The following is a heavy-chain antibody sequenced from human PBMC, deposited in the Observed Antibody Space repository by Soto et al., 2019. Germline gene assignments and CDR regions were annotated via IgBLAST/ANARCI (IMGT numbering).Heavy chain of an antibody. CDR3: ARAAKGARGIHTD. V-gene: IGHV1-8*01. CDR2: MNPNSGNT. CDR1: GYTFTSYD. J-gene: IGHJ4*02. D-gene: IGHD1-26*01. Sequence: ASVKVSCKASGYTFTSYDINWVRQATGQGLEWMGWMNPNSGNTGYAQKSQGGVTMTRNTSISTAYMELSSLRSEDTAVYYCARAAKGARGIHTDWGQGTLVTVSS.